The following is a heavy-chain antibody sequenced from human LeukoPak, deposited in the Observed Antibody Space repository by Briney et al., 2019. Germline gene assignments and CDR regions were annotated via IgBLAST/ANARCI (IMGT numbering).Heavy chain of an antibody. J-gene: IGHJ4*02. CDR1: GYTFTSYG. Sequence: ASVKVSCKASGYTFTSYGISWVRQAPGQGLEWMGWISAYNGNTNYAQKLQGRVTMTTDTSTSTAYMELRSLRSDDTAVYYCARDSDCTNGVCYRTDLDYWGQGTLVTVSS. CDR3: ARDSDCTNGVCYRTDLDY. D-gene: IGHD2-8*01. V-gene: IGHV1-18*01. CDR2: ISAYNGNT.